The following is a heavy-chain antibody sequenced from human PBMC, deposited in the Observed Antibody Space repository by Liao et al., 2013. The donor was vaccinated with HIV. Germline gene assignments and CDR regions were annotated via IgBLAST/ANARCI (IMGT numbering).Heavy chain of an antibody. V-gene: IGHV4-61*02. CDR3: ARGGAASSGYYSMDY. D-gene: IGHD3-22*01. J-gene: IGHJ4*02. Sequence: QVQLQESGPGLVKPSQTLSLTCTVSGDSISSGSYYWSWVRQPAGKGLEWVGRIYTSGSTDYNPSLKSRVTISIDTSKNQFSLKLSSVTAADTAVYYCARGGAASSGYYSMDYWGQGTLVTVSS. CDR1: GDSISSGSYY. CDR2: IYTSGST.